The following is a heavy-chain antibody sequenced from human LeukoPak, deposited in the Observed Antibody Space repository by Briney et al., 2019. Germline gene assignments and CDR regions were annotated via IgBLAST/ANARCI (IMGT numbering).Heavy chain of an antibody. Sequence: GRSLRLSCAASGFTFSSYGMHWVRQAPGKGLEWVAVISYDGSNKYYADSVKGRFTISRDNSKNTLYLQMNSLRAEDTAVYYCAKARGTPSYYDILTGTSDDAFDIWGQGTMVTVSS. J-gene: IGHJ3*02. CDR3: AKARGTPSYYDILTGTSDDAFDI. D-gene: IGHD3-9*01. CDR1: GFTFSSYG. CDR2: ISYDGSNK. V-gene: IGHV3-30*18.